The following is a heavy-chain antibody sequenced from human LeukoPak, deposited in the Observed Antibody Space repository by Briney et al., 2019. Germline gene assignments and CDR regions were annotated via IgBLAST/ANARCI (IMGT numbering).Heavy chain of an antibody. J-gene: IGHJ4*02. CDR2: IIPIFGTA. CDR1: GGTFSSYA. V-gene: IGHV1-69*13. CDR3: ASTHERGSLSDY. D-gene: IGHD3-16*01. Sequence: SVKVSCKASGGTFSSYAISWVRQAPGQGLEWMGGIIPIFGTANYAQKFQGRVTITADESTSTAYMELSSLRSEDTAVYYCASTHERGSLSDYWGQGTLVTVSS.